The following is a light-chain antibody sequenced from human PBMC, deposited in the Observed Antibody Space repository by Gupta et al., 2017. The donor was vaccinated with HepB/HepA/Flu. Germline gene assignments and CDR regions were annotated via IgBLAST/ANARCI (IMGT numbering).Light chain of an antibody. J-gene: IGKJ5*01. Sequence: IVLTHAPSLLSASVGDRVTITCRASQGVRIYLAWYQQKPGKAPKLLISSATCLQNGVPSRFSGSGSGTEFTLTISSLQPEDFAIYYCQQLNGYPITFGPRTRLEI. CDR3: QQLNGYPIT. CDR1: QGVRIY. V-gene: IGKV1-9*01. CDR2: SAT.